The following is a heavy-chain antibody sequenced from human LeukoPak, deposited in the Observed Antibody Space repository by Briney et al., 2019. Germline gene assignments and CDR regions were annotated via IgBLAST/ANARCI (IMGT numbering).Heavy chain of an antibody. CDR2: IWYDGSNK. Sequence: GRSLRLSCAASGFTFSSYGMHWVRQAPGKGLEWVAVIWYDGSNKYYADSVKGRFTIPRDNSKNTLYLQMNSLRAEDTAVYYCARGRHCSSTSCLVEYWGQGTLVTVSS. CDR3: ARGRHCSSTSCLVEY. D-gene: IGHD2-2*01. CDR1: GFTFSSYG. V-gene: IGHV3-33*01. J-gene: IGHJ4*02.